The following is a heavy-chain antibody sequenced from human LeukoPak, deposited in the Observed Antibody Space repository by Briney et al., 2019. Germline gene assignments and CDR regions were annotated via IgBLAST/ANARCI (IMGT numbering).Heavy chain of an antibody. J-gene: IGHJ4*02. CDR2: INGDGSST. Sequence: GGSLRLSCAASGFTLSSSWMHWVRQAPGKGLVWVSRINGDGSSTSYADSVKGRVTISRDNAKNTLYLQMNSLRAEDTAVYYCTRGGSYPFDYWGQGTLVTVSS. CDR1: GFTLSSSW. V-gene: IGHV3-74*01. CDR3: TRGGSYPFDY. D-gene: IGHD1-26*01.